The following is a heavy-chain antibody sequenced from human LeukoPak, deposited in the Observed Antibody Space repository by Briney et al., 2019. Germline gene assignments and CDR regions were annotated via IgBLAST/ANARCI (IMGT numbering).Heavy chain of an antibody. V-gene: IGHV3-23*01. D-gene: IGHD6-19*01. CDR1: GFTFDDYA. J-gene: IGHJ6*03. CDR3: AKLEGSGWSGYMDV. CDR2: ISGSGDTT. Sequence: PGGSLRLSCAASGFTFDDYAMHWVRQAPGKGLEWVSAISGSGDTTYYADSVRGRFIISRDNSKNTLFLQLKSPRAEDTAIYYCAKLEGSGWSGYMDVWGKGTTVTVS.